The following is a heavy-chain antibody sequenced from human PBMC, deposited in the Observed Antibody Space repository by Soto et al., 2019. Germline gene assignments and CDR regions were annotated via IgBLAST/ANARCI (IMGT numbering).Heavy chain of an antibody. J-gene: IGHJ3*02. CDR2: ISWNSGSI. CDR1: GFPFDDYA. D-gene: IGHD3-3*01. Sequence: GGSLRLSCAASGFPFDDYAMHWVRQAPGKGLEWVSGISWNSGSIGYADSVKGRFTISRDNAKNSLYLQMNSLRAEDTALYYCAKGLYYDFWSGPFDIWGQGTMVTVSS. CDR3: AKGLYYDFWSGPFDI. V-gene: IGHV3-9*01.